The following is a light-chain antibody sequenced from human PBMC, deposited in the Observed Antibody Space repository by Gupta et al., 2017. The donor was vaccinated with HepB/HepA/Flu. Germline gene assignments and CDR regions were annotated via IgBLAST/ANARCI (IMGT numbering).Light chain of an antibody. CDR3: QSADSSGTYPVV. J-gene: IGLJ2*01. V-gene: IGLV3-25*03. CDR2: KGS. Sequence: SYELTQPPSVSVSPGQTARITCSGDALAKQYAYWYQQQPGHAPVLVMYKGSERPSEIPERFSGSSSGTTVTLTISGVQAEDEADYYCQSADSSGTYPVVFGGGTKLTAL. CDR1: ALAKQY.